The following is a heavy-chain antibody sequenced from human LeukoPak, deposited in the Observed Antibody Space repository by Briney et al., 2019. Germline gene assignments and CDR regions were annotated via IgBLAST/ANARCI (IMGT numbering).Heavy chain of an antibody. V-gene: IGHV4-30-4*01. J-gene: IGHJ4*02. CDR3: ARGRYDSSGYYLAY. Sequence: SQTLSFTCTVSGGSISSGDYYWSWIRQPPGKGLEWIGYIYYSGSTYYNPSLKSRVTISVDTSKNQFSLKLSSVTAADTAVYYCARGRYDSSGYYLAYWGQGTLVTVSS. CDR2: IYYSGST. CDR1: GGSISSGDYY. D-gene: IGHD3-22*01.